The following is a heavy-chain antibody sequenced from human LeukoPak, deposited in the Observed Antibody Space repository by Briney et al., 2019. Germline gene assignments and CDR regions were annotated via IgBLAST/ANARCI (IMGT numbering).Heavy chain of an antibody. V-gene: IGHV4-4*09. J-gene: IGHJ5*02. CDR2: IYTSGST. CDR3: ARGKTSFDP. Sequence: KTSETLSLTCTVSGGSISGYYWSWIRQPPGKGLELIGYIYTSGSTRYNPSLKSRVSISVDTSMNQFSLKLSSVTAADTAIYHCARGKTSFDPWGQGTLVTVSS. CDR1: GGSISGYY.